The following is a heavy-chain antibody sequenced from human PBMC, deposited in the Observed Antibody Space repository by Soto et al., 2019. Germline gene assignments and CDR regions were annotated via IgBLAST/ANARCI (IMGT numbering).Heavy chain of an antibody. J-gene: IGHJ4*02. Sequence: NSAAWNWIRQSPSRGLEWLGRTYYRSKWYNDYAVSVKSRITINPDTSKDQFSLQLNSVTPADTAVYYCARSIAAAQDYWGQGTLVTVSS. CDR3: ARSIAAAQDY. CDR1: NSAA. V-gene: IGHV6-1*01. D-gene: IGHD6-13*01. CDR2: TYYRSKWYN.